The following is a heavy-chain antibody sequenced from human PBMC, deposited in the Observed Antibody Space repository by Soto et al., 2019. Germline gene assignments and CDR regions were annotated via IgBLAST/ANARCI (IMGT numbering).Heavy chain of an antibody. CDR3: ARGGYSSSWYWFDP. CDR2: FYYSGTT. Sequence: QVQLQESGPGLVKPSETLSLTCTVSGGSISSYYWSWIRQPPGKGLEWIGYFYYSGTTNYNPSLKSRVNISVDTSKNQFSLKLSSVTAADTAVYYCARGGYSSSWYWFDPWGQGTLVTVSS. D-gene: IGHD6-13*01. V-gene: IGHV4-59*08. J-gene: IGHJ5*02. CDR1: GGSISSYY.